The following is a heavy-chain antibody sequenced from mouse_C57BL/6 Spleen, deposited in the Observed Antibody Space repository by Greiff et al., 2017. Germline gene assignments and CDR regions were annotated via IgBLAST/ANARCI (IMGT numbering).Heavy chain of an antibody. CDR2: ISYDGSN. D-gene: IGHD2-5*01. CDR3: AREGYSNPNYYAMDY. CDR1: GYSITSGYY. Sequence: EVQLQESGPGLVKPSQSLSLTCSVTGYSITSGYYWNWIRQFPGNKLEWMGYISYDGSNNYNPSLKNRISITRDTSKNQFFLKLNSVTTEDTATYYCAREGYSNPNYYAMDYWGQGTSVTVSS. J-gene: IGHJ4*01. V-gene: IGHV3-6*01.